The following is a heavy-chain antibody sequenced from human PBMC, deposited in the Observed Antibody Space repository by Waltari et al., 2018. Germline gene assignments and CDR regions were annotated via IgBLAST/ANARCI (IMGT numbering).Heavy chain of an antibody. J-gene: IGHJ4*02. CDR2: INHSGST. D-gene: IGHD6-6*01. CDR1: GGSFSGYY. CDR3: ARTSSLYPFDY. V-gene: IGHV4-34*01. Sequence: QVQLQQWGAGLLKPSETLSLTCAVYGGSFSGYYCSWIRQPPGMGLAWIGEINHSGSTNYNSSPKSRVTISVDTYKNQFSLKLSSVTAADTAVYYWARTSSLYPFDYWGQGTLVTVSS.